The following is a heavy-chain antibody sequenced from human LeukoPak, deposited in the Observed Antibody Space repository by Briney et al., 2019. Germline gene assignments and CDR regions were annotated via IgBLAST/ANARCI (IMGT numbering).Heavy chain of an antibody. CDR3: ARDRGTPGIDP. J-gene: IGHJ5*02. CDR1: GGSFSGYY. Sequence: KPSETLSLTWAVYGGSFSGYYWSWIRQPAGKGLEWIGRIDGSGYSAYNPSLQSRVTMSVDTSKDQFSLRVTSVTAADTAVYYCARDRGTPGIDPWGQGTLVTVSS. V-gene: IGHV4-4*07. D-gene: IGHD1-1*01. CDR2: IDGSGYS.